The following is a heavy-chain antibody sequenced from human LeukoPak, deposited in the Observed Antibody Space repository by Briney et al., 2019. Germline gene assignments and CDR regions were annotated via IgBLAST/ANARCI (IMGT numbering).Heavy chain of an antibody. J-gene: IGHJ5*02. CDR3: ARETTIVPPGSWFDP. V-gene: IGHV1-18*01. CDR2: ISAYNGNT. D-gene: IGHD2-8*01. CDR1: GYTFSSYG. Sequence: GDSVKVSCKASGYTFSSYGITWVRQAPGQGLEWMGWISAYNGNTNYAQKIQGRVTMTADTSTSTAYMELRGLRSDDTAVYYCARETTIVPPGSWFDPWGQGTLVTVSS.